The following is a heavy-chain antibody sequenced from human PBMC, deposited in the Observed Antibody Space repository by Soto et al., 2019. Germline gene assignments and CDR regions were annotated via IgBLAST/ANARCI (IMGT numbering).Heavy chain of an antibody. CDR1: GFTFSSYG. V-gene: IGHV3-33*01. CDR2: IWYDGSNK. CDR3: ARDWGAPIAAAGPTVFGYYYGMDV. Sequence: QVQLVESGGGVVQPGRSLRLSCAASGFTFSSYGMHWVRQAPGKGLEWVAVIWYDGSNKYYADSVKGRFTISRDNSKNTLYLQMNSLRAEDTAVYYCARDWGAPIAAAGPTVFGYYYGMDVWGQGTTVTVSS. J-gene: IGHJ6*02. D-gene: IGHD6-13*01.